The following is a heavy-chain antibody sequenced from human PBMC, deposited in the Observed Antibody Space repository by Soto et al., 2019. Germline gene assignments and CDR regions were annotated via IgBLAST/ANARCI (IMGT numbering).Heavy chain of an antibody. V-gene: IGHV3-11*06. Sequence: QVQLVESGGGLVKPGGSLRLSCAASGFTFSDYYMSWIRQAPGKGLEWVSYISSSSSYTNYADSVKGRFTISRDNAKNSLYLQMNSLRAEDTAVYYCARVSTVATIPNWFDPWGQGTLVTVSS. CDR1: GFTFSDYY. CDR2: ISSSSSYT. D-gene: IGHD5-12*01. J-gene: IGHJ5*02. CDR3: ARVSTVATIPNWFDP.